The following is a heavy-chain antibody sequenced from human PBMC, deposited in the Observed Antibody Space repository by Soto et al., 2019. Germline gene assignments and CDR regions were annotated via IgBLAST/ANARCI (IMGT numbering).Heavy chain of an antibody. CDR2: IIPIFGTA. CDR1: GGTFSSYA. J-gene: IGHJ5*02. V-gene: IGHV1-69*13. Sequence: SVKVSCKASGGTFSSYAISWVRQAPGQGLEWMGGIIPIFGTANYAQKFQGRVTITADESTSTAYMEMSSLRSEDTAVYYCARQNYYDSSGYYPPWGQGTLVTVSS. D-gene: IGHD3-22*01. CDR3: ARQNYYDSSGYYPP.